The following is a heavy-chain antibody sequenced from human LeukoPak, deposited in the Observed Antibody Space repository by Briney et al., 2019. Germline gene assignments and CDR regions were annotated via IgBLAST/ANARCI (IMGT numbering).Heavy chain of an antibody. CDR2: ISSSSSYI. J-gene: IGHJ4*02. Sequence: GGSLRLSCAASGVTFSSYSMNWVRQAPGKGLEWVSSISSSSSYIYYADSVKGRFTISRDNAKNSLYLQMNSLRAEDTAVYYCARDPIAAAGTSYFDYWGQGTLVTVSS. V-gene: IGHV3-21*01. CDR1: GVTFSSYS. CDR3: ARDPIAAAGTSYFDY. D-gene: IGHD6-13*01.